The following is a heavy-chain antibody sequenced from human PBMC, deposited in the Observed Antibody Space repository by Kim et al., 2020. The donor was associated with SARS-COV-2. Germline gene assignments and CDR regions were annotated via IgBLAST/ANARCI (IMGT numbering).Heavy chain of an antibody. CDR3: ARAMTREPIVVVIHRGFDY. Sequence: GGSLRLSCAASGFTFSSYAMHWVRQAPGKGLEWVAVISYDGSNKYYADSVKGRFTISRDNSKNTLYLQMNSLRAEDTAVYYCARAMTREPIVVVIHRGFDYWGQGTLVTVSS. CDR2: ISYDGSNK. V-gene: IGHV3-30*04. CDR1: GFTFSSYA. J-gene: IGHJ4*02. D-gene: IGHD3-22*01.